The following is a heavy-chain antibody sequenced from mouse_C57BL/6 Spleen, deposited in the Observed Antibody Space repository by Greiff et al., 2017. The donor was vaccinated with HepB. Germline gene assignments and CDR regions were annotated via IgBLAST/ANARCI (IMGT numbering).Heavy chain of an antibody. CDR1: GFTFSDYG. CDR2: ISSGSSTI. Sequence: EVMLVESGGGLVKPGGSLKLSCAASGFTFSDYGMHWVRQAPEKGLEWVAYISSGSSTIYYADTVKGRFTISRDNAKNTLFLQMTSLRSEDTAMYYCARPEIYYDYGGYFDVWGTGTTVTVSS. CDR3: ARPEIYYDYGGYFDV. D-gene: IGHD2-4*01. J-gene: IGHJ1*03. V-gene: IGHV5-17*01.